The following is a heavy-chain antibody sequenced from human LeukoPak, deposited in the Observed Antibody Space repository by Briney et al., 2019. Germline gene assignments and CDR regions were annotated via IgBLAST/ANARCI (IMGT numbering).Heavy chain of an antibody. Sequence: SETLSLTCAVYGGSFSGYYWSWIRQPPGKGLEWIGEINYSGSTNYNPSLKSRVTISVDTSKNQFSLKLSSVTAADTAVYYCARGPRWLRSGIDYWGQGTLVTVSS. CDR1: GGSFSGYY. CDR3: ARGPRWLRSGIDY. J-gene: IGHJ4*02. V-gene: IGHV4-34*01. D-gene: IGHD5-12*01. CDR2: INYSGST.